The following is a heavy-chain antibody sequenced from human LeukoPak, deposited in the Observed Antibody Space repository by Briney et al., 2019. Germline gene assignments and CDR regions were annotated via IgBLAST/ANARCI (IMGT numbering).Heavy chain of an antibody. J-gene: IGHJ6*02. CDR2: INSDGSST. D-gene: IGHD3-9*01. CDR3: ARDGVLRYFGTHYYYGMDV. V-gene: IGHV3-74*01. CDR1: GFTFSSYW. Sequence: PGGSLRLSCAASGFTFSSYWMHWVRQAPGKGLVWVSRINSDGSSTSYADSVKGRFTVSRDNAKNTLYLQMNSLRAEDTAVYYCARDGVLRYFGTHYYYGMDVWGQGTTVTVSS.